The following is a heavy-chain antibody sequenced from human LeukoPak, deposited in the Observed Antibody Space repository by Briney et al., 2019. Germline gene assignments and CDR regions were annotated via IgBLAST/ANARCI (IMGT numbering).Heavy chain of an antibody. CDR2: IYPGDPDT. J-gene: IGHJ5*02. CDR1: GYSFTSYW. D-gene: IGHD2-2*01. CDR3: ARHLGRYCSSTSCYPWFDP. V-gene: IGHV5-51*01. Sequence: GESLKISCQPSGYSFTSYWIGGAGQMPGKGLEGMGVIYPGDPDTRYSPSFQGPVHNSAHKSISTAYLQWSSLKASDTAMYYCARHLGRYCSSTSCYPWFDPWGQGTLVTVSS.